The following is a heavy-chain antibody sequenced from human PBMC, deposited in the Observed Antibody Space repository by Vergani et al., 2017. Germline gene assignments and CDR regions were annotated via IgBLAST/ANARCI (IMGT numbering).Heavy chain of an antibody. Sequence: EVQLVESGGGLVQPGRSLRLSCAASGFTFDDYAMHWVRQAPGKGLEWVSGISWNSGSIGYADSVKGRFTISRDNAKNSLYLQMNSLRAEDTAVYYCAKDPRCSGGSCYSTTRSDPWGQGTLVTVSS. CDR1: GFTFDDYA. CDR3: AKDPRCSGGSCYSTTRSDP. V-gene: IGHV3-9*01. J-gene: IGHJ5*02. CDR2: ISWNSGSI. D-gene: IGHD2-15*01.